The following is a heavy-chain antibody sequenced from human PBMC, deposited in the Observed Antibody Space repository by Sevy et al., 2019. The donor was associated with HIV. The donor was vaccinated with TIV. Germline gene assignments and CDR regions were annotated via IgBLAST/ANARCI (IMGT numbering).Heavy chain of an antibody. J-gene: IGHJ6*02. D-gene: IGHD3-3*01. CDR2: INPNSGGT. V-gene: IGHV1-2*04. CDR3: ARGHLGDFWSGYYPSPPYYYYYGMDV. Sequence: ASVKVSCKASGYTFTGYYMHWVRQAPGQGLEWMGWINPNSGGTNYAQKFQGWVTMTRDTSISTAYMGLGRLRSDDTAVYYCARGHLGDFWSGYYPSPPYYYYYGMDVWGQGTTVTVSS. CDR1: GYTFTGYY.